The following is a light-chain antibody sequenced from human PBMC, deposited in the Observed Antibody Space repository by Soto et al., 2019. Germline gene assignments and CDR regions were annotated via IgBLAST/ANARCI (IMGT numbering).Light chain of an antibody. Sequence: EIVMTQSPATLSVSPGERSTLSFRASQSVSSSVAWYQQKPGQAPRLLIYDSSSRATGVPARFSGSGSGTEFSLAISSLQSEDFAVYYCQQYNNWWTFGQGTKVDIK. CDR1: QSVSSS. J-gene: IGKJ1*01. CDR2: DSS. V-gene: IGKV3-15*01. CDR3: QQYNNWWT.